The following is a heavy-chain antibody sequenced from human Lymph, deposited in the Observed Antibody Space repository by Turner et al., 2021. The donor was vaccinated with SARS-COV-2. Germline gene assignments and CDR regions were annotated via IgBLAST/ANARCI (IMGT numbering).Heavy chain of an antibody. Sequence: QLQLQESGPGLVKPSEILSLTCIVSGGSISSSSYYWGWIRQPTGKGLEWIGSIYYSGGTDYNPSLKSRVTISVDTSKNQFSLKLSSVTAADTAVYYCARHMTIFGVAGSWFDPWGQGTLVTVSS. V-gene: IGHV4-39*01. CDR3: ARHMTIFGVAGSWFDP. CDR2: IYYSGGT. CDR1: GGSISSSSYY. J-gene: IGHJ5*02. D-gene: IGHD3-3*01.